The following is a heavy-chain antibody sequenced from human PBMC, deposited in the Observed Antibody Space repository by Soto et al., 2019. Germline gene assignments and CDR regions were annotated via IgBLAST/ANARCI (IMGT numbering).Heavy chain of an antibody. J-gene: IGHJ5*02. D-gene: IGHD3-10*01. CDR1: GVSISSENW. V-gene: IGHV4-4*02. Sequence: QVQLQESGPGLVNPSETLSLTCAVSGVSISSENWWSWVRQPPGKGLEWIGEIYHSGTTSSNASLKWRFNQSVNNSKHQFAQKLSSVTGAERAMDYCESRRDGSGSYYAWGQGTLVTVSS. CDR3: ESRRDGSGSYYA. CDR2: IYHSGTT.